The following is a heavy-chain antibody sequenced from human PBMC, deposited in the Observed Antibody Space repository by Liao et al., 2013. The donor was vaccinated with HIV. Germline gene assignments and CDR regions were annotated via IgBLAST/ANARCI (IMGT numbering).Heavy chain of an antibody. CDR3: ARVVTHTWVDY. V-gene: IGHV4-39*07. Sequence: QVQLQESGPGLVKSSQTLSLTCAVSGVAIISTSYYWAWIRQPPGKALEWIGNIYDSGTTYYNPSLKSRVTISVDTSKNQFSLNLRSVTAADTAVYYCARVVTHTWVDYWGQGTLVTVSS. CDR2: IYDSGTT. CDR1: GVAIISTSYY. D-gene: IGHD4-23*01. J-gene: IGHJ4*02.